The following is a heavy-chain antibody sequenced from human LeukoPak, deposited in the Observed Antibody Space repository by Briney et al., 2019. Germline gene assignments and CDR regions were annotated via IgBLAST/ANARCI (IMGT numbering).Heavy chain of an antibody. Sequence: ASVKVSCKVSGYTLTELSMHWVRQAPGKGLEWMGGFDPEDGETIYAQKFQGRVTTTEDTSTDTAYMELSSLRSEDTAVYYCATGDVVVTATPFDYWGQGTLVTVSS. V-gene: IGHV1-24*01. CDR2: FDPEDGET. J-gene: IGHJ4*02. D-gene: IGHD2-21*02. CDR3: ATGDVVVTATPFDY. CDR1: GYTLTELS.